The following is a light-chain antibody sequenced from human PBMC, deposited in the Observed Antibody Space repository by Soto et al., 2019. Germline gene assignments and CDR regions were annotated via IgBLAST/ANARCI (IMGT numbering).Light chain of an antibody. CDR2: DAS. CDR1: QDISNY. Sequence: DIQMTQSPSSLSASVGDRVTITCQASQDISNYLNWYQQKPGKAPKLLIYDASHLETGVPSRFSGSGYGTDVTFTISSLQPEDIATYYCQQYDNLPPYTFGQGTKLESK. CDR3: QQYDNLPPYT. V-gene: IGKV1-33*01. J-gene: IGKJ2*01.